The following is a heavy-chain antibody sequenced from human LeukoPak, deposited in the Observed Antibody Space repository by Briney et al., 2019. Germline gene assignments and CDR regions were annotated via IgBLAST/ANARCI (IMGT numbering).Heavy chain of an antibody. CDR1: GFILSNYG. CDR3: AREWGRIAVAGGPGY. J-gene: IGHJ4*02. V-gene: IGHV3-33*01. Sequence: GGSLTLSSEVSGFILSNYGMHWVRQAPGEGLEWVALIWYDGRTKFHADSVKGRFTISRDNSANILYLQMSSLRVEDTAVYYCAREWGRIAVAGGPGYWGQGALVTVSS. CDR2: IWYDGRTK. D-gene: IGHD6-19*01.